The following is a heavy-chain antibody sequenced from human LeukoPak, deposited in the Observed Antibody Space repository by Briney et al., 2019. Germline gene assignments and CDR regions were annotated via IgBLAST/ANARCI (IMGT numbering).Heavy chain of an antibody. J-gene: IGHJ2*01. CDR1: GGSFSGYS. Sequence: SETLSLTCAVYGGSFSGYSWSWIRQPPGKGLEWIGEINHSGSTNYNPSLKSRVTISVDTSKNQFSLKLSSVTAADTAVYYCARHSRYFDWLLSGSSYWYFDLWGRGTLVTVSS. CDR3: ARHSRYFDWLLSGSSYWYFDL. CDR2: INHSGST. V-gene: IGHV4-34*01. D-gene: IGHD3-9*01.